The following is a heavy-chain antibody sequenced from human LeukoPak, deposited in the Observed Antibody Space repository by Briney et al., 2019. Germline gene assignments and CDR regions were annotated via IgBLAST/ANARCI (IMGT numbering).Heavy chain of an antibody. CDR3: ATSNITMVRGAPFNWFDP. CDR2: FDPEDGET. J-gene: IGHJ5*02. D-gene: IGHD3-10*01. Sequence: GASVKVSCKVSGYTLTELSMHWVRQAPGKGLEWMGGFDPEDGETIYAQKFQGRVTMTEDTSTDTASMELSSLRSKDTAVYYCATSNITMVRGAPFNWFDPWGQGTLVTVSS. V-gene: IGHV1-24*01. CDR1: GYTLTELS.